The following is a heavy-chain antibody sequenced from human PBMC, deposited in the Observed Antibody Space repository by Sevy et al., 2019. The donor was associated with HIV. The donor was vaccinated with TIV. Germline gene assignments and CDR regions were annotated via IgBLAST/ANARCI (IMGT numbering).Heavy chain of an antibody. CDR3: VKEGGGEGGDH. V-gene: IGHV3-30*02. CDR1: GFSFSSYG. D-gene: IGHD2-21*01. Sequence: GGSLRVSCAASGFSFSSYGMHWVRQAPGKGLEWMSYIQYDGSNKDYADSVKGRFTISRDNSKNTLYLQMNSLRVADTAVFYCVKEGGGEGGDHWGQGTLVTVSS. J-gene: IGHJ4*02. CDR2: IQYDGSNK.